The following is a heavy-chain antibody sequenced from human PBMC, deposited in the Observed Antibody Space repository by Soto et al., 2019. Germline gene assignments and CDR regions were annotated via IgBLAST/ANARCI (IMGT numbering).Heavy chain of an antibody. CDR1: GFTFSTSW. J-gene: IGHJ4*02. V-gene: IGHV3-7*01. Sequence: EVQLVESGGGLVQPGGSLRLSCAASGFTFSTSWMNWVRQAPGKGLEWVAGIKEDGSEKYYVDSVKGRFTISKDNAENSLELHMNRLRVEDTAVYYCVRDRGYNAFDYWGLGTLVTGSS. CDR2: IKEDGSEK. D-gene: IGHD5-18*01. CDR3: VRDRGYNAFDY.